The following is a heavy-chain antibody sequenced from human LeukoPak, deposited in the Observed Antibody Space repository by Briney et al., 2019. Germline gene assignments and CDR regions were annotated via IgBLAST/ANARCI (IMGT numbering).Heavy chain of an antibody. CDR1: GFTFSSYG. V-gene: IGHV3-23*01. J-gene: IGHJ4*02. CDR2: ISGSGGST. D-gene: IGHD1-26*01. CDR3: AKGEWEVLGMPAYFDY. Sequence: GGSLRLSCAASGFTFSSYGMSWVRQAPGKGLEWVSAISGSGGSTYYADSVKGRFTISRDNSKNTLYLQMDRLRAEDTAVYYCAKGEWEVLGMPAYFDYWGQGTLVTVSS.